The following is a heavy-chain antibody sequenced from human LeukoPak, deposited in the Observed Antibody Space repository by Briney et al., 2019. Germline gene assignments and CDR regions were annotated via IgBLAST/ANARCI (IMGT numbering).Heavy chain of an antibody. CDR1: GYTFTKYT. CDR2: IIAGNGNP. CDR3: ARDSGTEEGWFDP. J-gene: IGHJ5*02. Sequence: ASVKVSCKASGYTFTKYTIHWVRQAPGQRLQWMGWIIAGNGNPRYSQNFQGRVTFTRDTSATTAYMELSSLKFEDTDVYYCARDSGTEEGWFDPWGQGTLVTVSS. V-gene: IGHV1-3*01.